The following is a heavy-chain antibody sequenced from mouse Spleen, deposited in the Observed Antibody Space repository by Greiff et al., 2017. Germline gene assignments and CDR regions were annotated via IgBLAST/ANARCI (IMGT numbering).Heavy chain of an antibody. D-gene: IGHD1-1*01. V-gene: IGHV5-2*01. CDR3: ARHNYCSSWGYWYFEV. CDR1: EYEFPSHD. CDR2: INSDGGST. J-gene: IGHJ1*01. Sequence: DVMLVESGGGLVQPGESLKLSCESNEYEFPSHDMSWVRKTPEKRLELVAAINSDGGSTYYPDTMERRFIISRDNTKKTLYLQMSSLRSEDTALYDCARHNYCSSWGYWYFEVWGAGTTVTVSS.